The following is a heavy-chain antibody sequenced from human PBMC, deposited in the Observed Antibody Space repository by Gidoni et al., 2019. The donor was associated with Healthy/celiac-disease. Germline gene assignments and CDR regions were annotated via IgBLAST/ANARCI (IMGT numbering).Heavy chain of an antibody. Sequence: QVQLQESGPGLATPSETLSLTCAVSGYSISSGYYWGWIRQPPGKGLEWIGSIYHSGSTYYNPSLKSRVTISVDTSKNQFSLKLSSVTAADTAVYYCARGYYYDSSGYYPEFDYWGQGTLVTVSS. J-gene: IGHJ4*02. D-gene: IGHD3-22*01. CDR1: GYSISSGYY. CDR2: IYHSGST. CDR3: ARGYYYDSSGYYPEFDY. V-gene: IGHV4-38-2*01.